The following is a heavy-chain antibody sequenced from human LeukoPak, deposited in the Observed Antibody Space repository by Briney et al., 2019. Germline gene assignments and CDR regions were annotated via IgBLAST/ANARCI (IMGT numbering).Heavy chain of an antibody. V-gene: IGHV3-23*01. CDR1: GFTFSSYW. J-gene: IGHJ4*02. CDR2: ISGSGGST. Sequence: PGGSLRLSCAASGFTFSSYWMSWVRQAPGKGLEWVSAISGSGGSTYYADSVKGRFTISRDNSKNTLYLQMNSLRAEDTAVYYCAKDRLGPYSSGWYPVGYWGQGTLVTVSS. CDR3: AKDRLGPYSSGWYPVGY. D-gene: IGHD6-19*01.